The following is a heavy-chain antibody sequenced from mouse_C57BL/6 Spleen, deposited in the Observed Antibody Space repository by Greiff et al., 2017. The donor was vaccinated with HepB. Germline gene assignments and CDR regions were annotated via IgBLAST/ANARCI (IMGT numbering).Heavy chain of an antibody. D-gene: IGHD1-1*01. J-gene: IGHJ1*03. Sequence: QVQLKQSGAELVRPGASVKLSCKASGYTFTDYYINWVKQRPGQGLEWIARIYPGSGNTYYNEKFKGKATLTAEKSSSTAYMQLSSLTSEDSAVYFCARYYYASSGYFDVWGTGTTVTVSS. CDR2: IYPGSGNT. V-gene: IGHV1-76*01. CDR3: ARYYYASSGYFDV. CDR1: GYTFTDYY.